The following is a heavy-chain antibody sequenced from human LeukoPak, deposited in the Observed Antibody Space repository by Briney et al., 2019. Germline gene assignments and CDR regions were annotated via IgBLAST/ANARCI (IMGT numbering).Heavy chain of an antibody. D-gene: IGHD1-26*01. CDR2: IHHSGST. Sequence: PSESLPLTCTVSRYSISSDYYWGWIRQPPGRGLEWIGTIHHSGSTYYNPSLKSRVTMSVDTSKNQFSLRLNSVTAADTATYYCARGLAWELLVPFDFWGQGTLVTVSS. V-gene: IGHV4-38-2*02. J-gene: IGHJ4*02. CDR1: RYSISSDYY. CDR3: ARGLAWELLVPFDF.